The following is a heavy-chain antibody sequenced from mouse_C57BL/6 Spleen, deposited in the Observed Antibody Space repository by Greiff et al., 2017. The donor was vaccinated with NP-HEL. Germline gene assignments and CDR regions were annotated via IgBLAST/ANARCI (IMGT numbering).Heavy chain of an antibody. V-gene: IGHV14-2*01. CDR3: ARIITTVVAHWYCDV. CDR1: GFNIKDYY. D-gene: IGHD1-1*01. J-gene: IGHJ1*03. CDR2: IDPEDGET. Sequence: EVQGVESGAELVKPGASVKLSCTASGFNIKDYYMHWVKQRTEQGLEWIGRIDPEDGETKYAPKFQGKATITADSSSNTAYLQLSSLTSEDTAVYYCARIITTVVAHWYCDVWGTGTTVTVSS.